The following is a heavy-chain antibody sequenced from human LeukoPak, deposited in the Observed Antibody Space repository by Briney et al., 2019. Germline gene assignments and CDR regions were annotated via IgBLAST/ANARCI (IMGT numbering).Heavy chain of an antibody. D-gene: IGHD6-6*01. CDR1: GFTFDDYA. J-gene: IGHJ4*02. V-gene: IGHV3-43D*03. CDR2: ISWDGGTT. Sequence: PGGSRRLACAASGFTFDDYAMHWVRQAPGKGMEWVSFISWDGGTTYYADSVKGRFTISRDNSRNSLYLQMNSLRVEDTALYYCAKDTEYSDSSGLIDYWGQGTLVTVSS. CDR3: AKDTEYSDSSGLIDY.